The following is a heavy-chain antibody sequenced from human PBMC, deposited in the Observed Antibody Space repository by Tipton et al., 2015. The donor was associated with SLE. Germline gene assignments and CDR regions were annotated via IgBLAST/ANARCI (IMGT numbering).Heavy chain of an antibody. CDR3: ARDQEMTSGENRFDP. J-gene: IGHJ5*02. CDR1: DDSFTRHY. Sequence: TLSLTCTVSDDSFTRHYWSWIRQPPGKGLEWIGCIYHRGDTAYNTSLKSRVTMSVDTSKKQVSLKLSSVTAADTAAYYCARDQEMTSGENRFDPWGQGTLVTVSS. D-gene: IGHD5-24*01. V-gene: IGHV4-59*11. CDR2: IYHRGDT.